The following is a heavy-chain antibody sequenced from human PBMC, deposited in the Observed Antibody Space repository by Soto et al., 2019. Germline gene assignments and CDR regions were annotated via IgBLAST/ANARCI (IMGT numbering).Heavy chain of an antibody. Sequence: PSGTLALPCRIYCASLRGFHLTWLRQAPGQGLEGIWELIHGGSTNYNPSLKSRVSFSLDTSKNQFSLHLMSVTAADTAVYYCARSPLGYDYVRQTWREVGDSFDIWGRGTMVTV. CDR3: ARSPLGYDYVRQTWREVGDSFDI. V-gene: IGHV4-34*12. CDR1: CASLRGFH. CDR2: LIHGGST. J-gene: IGHJ3*02. D-gene: IGHD3-16*01.